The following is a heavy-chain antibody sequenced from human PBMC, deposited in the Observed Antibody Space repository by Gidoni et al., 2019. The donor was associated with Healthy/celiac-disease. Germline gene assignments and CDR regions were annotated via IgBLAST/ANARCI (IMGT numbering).Heavy chain of an antibody. D-gene: IGHD3-10*01. Sequence: EVQLVESVGGLVQPGRSLRLACSAPGFTFDDYAMHRVRQAPGKGLEWVSGISWNSGSIGYADSVKGRFTISRDNDKNSLYLQMNSLRAEDTALYYCAKDMTYYPSSMDVWGQGTTVTVSS. J-gene: IGHJ6*02. CDR1: GFTFDDYA. CDR2: ISWNSGSI. CDR3: AKDMTYYPSSMDV. V-gene: IGHV3-9*01.